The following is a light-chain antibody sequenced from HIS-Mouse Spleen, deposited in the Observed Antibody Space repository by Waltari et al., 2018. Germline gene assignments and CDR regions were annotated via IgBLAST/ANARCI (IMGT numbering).Light chain of an antibody. V-gene: IGLV1-44*01. CDR1: SPNIGSNT. J-gene: IGLJ1*01. CDR3: AAWDDSLNGYV. CDR2: SNN. Sequence: QSVLTQPPSASGTPGQRVTISCSGSSPNIGSNTVNWYQQLPGTAPKLLLYSNNHRPSGVPDRFSGSKSGTSASLAISGLQSEDEADYYCAAWDDSLNGYVFGTGTKVTVL.